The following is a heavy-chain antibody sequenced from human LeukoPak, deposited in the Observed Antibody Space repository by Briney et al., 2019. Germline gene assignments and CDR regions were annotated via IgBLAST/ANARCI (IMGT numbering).Heavy chain of an antibody. CDR2: IYYSGST. Sequence: SETLSLTCTVSGGSISSYYWGWIRHPPGKGLEWIGYIYYSGSTTYNPSLKSRVTISVDTSKNQFSLKLSSVTAADTAVYYCAREGYCSGGSCYSVGLGAFDIWGQGTMVTVSS. J-gene: IGHJ3*02. V-gene: IGHV4-59*01. CDR1: GGSISSYY. CDR3: AREGYCSGGSCYSVGLGAFDI. D-gene: IGHD2-15*01.